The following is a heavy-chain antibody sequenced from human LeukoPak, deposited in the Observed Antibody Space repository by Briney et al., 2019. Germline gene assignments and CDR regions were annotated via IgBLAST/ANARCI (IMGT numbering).Heavy chain of an antibody. D-gene: IGHD6-19*01. CDR3: AGLAVAGTNAFDI. CDR2: IYPGDSDT. J-gene: IGHJ3*02. CDR1: GYSFTSYW. Sequence: GESLKIYCKGSGYSFTSYWIGWVRQMPGKGLEWMGIIYPGDSDTRYSPSFQGQVTISADKSISTAYLQWSSLKASDTAMYYCAGLAVAGTNAFDIWGKGQWSPSLQ. V-gene: IGHV5-51*01.